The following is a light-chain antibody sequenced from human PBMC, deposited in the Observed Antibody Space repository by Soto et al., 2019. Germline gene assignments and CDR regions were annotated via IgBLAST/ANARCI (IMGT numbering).Light chain of an antibody. CDR2: GAS. V-gene: IGKV3-20*01. Sequence: EIVLTQSPGTLSLSPGERATLSCRASQSISSSYLAWYQQKPGRAPRLLIFGASSRATGIPDRFSGSGSGTDFTLTISRLEPEDFAVYYCQQYYNLLQYTFGQGTKLEIK. CDR3: QQYYNLLQYT. CDR1: QSISSSY. J-gene: IGKJ2*01.